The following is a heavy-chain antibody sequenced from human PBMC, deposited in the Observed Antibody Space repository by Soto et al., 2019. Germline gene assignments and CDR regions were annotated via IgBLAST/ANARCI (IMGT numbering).Heavy chain of an antibody. CDR1: GFTFTSSA. Sequence: SVKVSCKASGFTFTSSAVQWVRQARGQRLEWIGWIVVGSGNTNYAQKFQERVTITRDMSTSTAYMELSSLRSEDTAVYYCAADIIPTLIWFGELSQNTKFDPWGQGTLVTVSS. CDR2: IVVGSGNT. V-gene: IGHV1-58*01. CDR3: AADIIPTLIWFGELSQNTKFDP. J-gene: IGHJ5*02. D-gene: IGHD3-10*01.